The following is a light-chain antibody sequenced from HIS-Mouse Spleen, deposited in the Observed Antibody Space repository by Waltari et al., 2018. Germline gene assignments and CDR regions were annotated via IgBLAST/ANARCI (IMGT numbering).Light chain of an antibody. J-gene: IGLJ2*01. CDR1: SSHVGSYNL. Sequence: QSALTQPASVSGSPGQSITISCTGTSSHVGSYNLVSGYQQHPGKAPRLMIYEGSKRPSGVSNRFSGSKSGNTASLTISGLQAEDEADYYCCSYAGSSTFEVFGGGTKLTVL. CDR3: CSYAGSSTFEV. V-gene: IGLV2-23*03. CDR2: EGS.